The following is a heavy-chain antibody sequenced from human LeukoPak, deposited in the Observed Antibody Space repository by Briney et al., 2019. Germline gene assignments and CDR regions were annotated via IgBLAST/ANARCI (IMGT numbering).Heavy chain of an antibody. V-gene: IGHV3-30*03. J-gene: IGHJ2*01. CDR1: GFTFSSYG. D-gene: IGHD3-10*01. CDR3: ARDLYYGSGGCTWYFDF. Sequence: VQPGRSLRLSCAASGFTFSSYGMHWVRQAPGKGLEWVAVISYDGSNEYYADSVKGRFTISRDNPKNTLYLQMNSLRAEDTAVYYCARDLYYGSGGCTWYFDFWGRGTLVTASS. CDR2: ISYDGSNE.